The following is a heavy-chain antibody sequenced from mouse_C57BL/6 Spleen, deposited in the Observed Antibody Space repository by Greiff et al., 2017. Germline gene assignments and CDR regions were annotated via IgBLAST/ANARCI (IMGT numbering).Heavy chain of an antibody. D-gene: IGHD2-5*01. CDR3: AREDYSNAYAMDY. CDR1: GYTFTSYW. CDR2: IYPSDSET. Sequence: QVQLKQLGAELVRPGSSVKLSCKASGYTFTSYWMDWVKQRPGQGLEWIGNIYPSDSETHYNQKFKDKATLTVDKSSSTAYMQLSSLTSEDSAVYYCAREDYSNAYAMDYWGQGTSVTVSS. V-gene: IGHV1-61*01. J-gene: IGHJ4*01.